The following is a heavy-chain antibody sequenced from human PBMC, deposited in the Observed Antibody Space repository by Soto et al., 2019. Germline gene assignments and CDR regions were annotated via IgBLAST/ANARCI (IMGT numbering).Heavy chain of an antibody. CDR2: IYSGGST. D-gene: IGHD3-22*01. V-gene: IGHV3-53*01. Sequence: PGGSLRLSCAASGFTVSSNYMSWVRQAPGKGLEWVSVIYSGGSTYYADSVKGRFTISRDNSKNTLYLQMNSLRAEDTAVYYCVRAYYDSSGYYYVRAAFDIWGQGTMVTVSS. CDR1: GFTVSSNY. CDR3: VRAYYDSSGYYYVRAAFDI. J-gene: IGHJ3*02.